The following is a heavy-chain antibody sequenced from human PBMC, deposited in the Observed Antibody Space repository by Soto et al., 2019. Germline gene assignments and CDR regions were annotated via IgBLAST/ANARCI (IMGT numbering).Heavy chain of an antibody. CDR1: GDSISSSTYY. CDR3: ARSVTYYDFWSAQGWFDP. V-gene: IGHV4-39*01. D-gene: IGHD3-3*01. J-gene: IGHJ5*02. CDR2: ISYSGST. Sequence: QLQLQESGPGLVKPSETLSLTCTVSGDSISSSTYYWGWIRQPPGQGLEWIGSISYSGSTYYNPSLKSRVTISVSTSKSPFCLKVASVAAADTAVDYLARSVTYYDFWSAQGWFDPWGQGTLVTVSS.